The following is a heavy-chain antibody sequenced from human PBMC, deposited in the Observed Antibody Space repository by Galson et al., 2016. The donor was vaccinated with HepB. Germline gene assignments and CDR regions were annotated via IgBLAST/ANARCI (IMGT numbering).Heavy chain of an antibody. Sequence: SLRLSCAASRFTFSSHWVHWVRQAPGKGLVWVSGINSDGTNINYADSVKGRFTISRDNANNRLYLQMNSLRAEDTALYYCAREGFSGKIAAAGLDSWGQGTLVIVSS. CDR3: AREGFSGKIAAAGLDS. CDR2: INSDGTNI. V-gene: IGHV3-74*01. J-gene: IGHJ4*02. D-gene: IGHD3-10*01. CDR1: RFTFSSHW.